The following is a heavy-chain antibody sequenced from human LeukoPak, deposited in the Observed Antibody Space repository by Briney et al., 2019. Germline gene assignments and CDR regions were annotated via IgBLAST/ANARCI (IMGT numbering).Heavy chain of an antibody. CDR2: IYYSGIT. Sequence: SETLSLTCTVSGGSISSGGYCWSWIRQHPGKGLEWIGYIYYSGITYYNPSLKSRLTISVDTSKNQLSLKLSSVTAADTAMYYCARDTGTMTYFDYWGQGTLVTVSS. CDR3: ARDTGTMTYFDY. CDR1: GGSISSGGYC. J-gene: IGHJ4*02. D-gene: IGHD3-22*01. V-gene: IGHV4-31*03.